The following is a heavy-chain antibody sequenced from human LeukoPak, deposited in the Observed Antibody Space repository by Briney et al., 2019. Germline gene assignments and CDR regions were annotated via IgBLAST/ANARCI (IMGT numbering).Heavy chain of an antibody. Sequence: PGGSLRLSCVVSGFTFSNYAMGWVRQAPGQGLDWVSAISDSGVTAYYADSVKGGFTISRDNSKSTLYLQMNSLRAEDTAVYYCANLNAPYWGNLDYWGQGTLVTVSS. CDR3: ANLNAPYWGNLDY. V-gene: IGHV3-23*01. CDR2: ISDSGVTA. J-gene: IGHJ4*02. D-gene: IGHD3-16*01. CDR1: GFTFSNYA.